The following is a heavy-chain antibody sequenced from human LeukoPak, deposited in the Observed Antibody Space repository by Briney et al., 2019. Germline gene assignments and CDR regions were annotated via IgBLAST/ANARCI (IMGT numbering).Heavy chain of an antibody. Sequence: PGGSLRLSCAASGFTFDHYTMRWVRQAPGKGLEWVSLISWDGVSTYYAGSVKGRFTISRDNRKNSVSLQMNSLRTEDTALYYCAKDGKGSNAYYYADHWGQGTLVTVSS. V-gene: IGHV3-43*01. CDR3: AKDGKGSNAYYYADH. J-gene: IGHJ4*02. D-gene: IGHD3-22*01. CDR2: ISWDGVST. CDR1: GFTFDHYT.